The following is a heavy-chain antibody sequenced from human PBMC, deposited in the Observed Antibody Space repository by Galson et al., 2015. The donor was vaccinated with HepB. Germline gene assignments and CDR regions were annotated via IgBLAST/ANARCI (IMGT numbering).Heavy chain of an antibody. CDR1: GGSISSSSYY. Sequence: ETLSLTCTVSGGSISSSSYYWGWIRQPPGKGLEWIGEINHSGSTNYNPSLKSRVTISVDTSKNQFSLKLSSVTAADTAVYYCARGRFYSNYVFSKAPDYGGNSGGWFDPWGQGTLVTVSS. D-gene: IGHD4-23*01. J-gene: IGHJ5*02. V-gene: IGHV4-39*07. CDR3: ARGRFYSNYVFSKAPDYGGNSGGWFDP. CDR2: INHSGST.